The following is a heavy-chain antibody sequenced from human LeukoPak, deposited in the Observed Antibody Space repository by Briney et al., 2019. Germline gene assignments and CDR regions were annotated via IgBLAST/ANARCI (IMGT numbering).Heavy chain of an antibody. D-gene: IGHD2-21*02. J-gene: IGHJ3*02. CDR1: GDSVTSGGYF. CDR2: ISNSGTT. CDR3: AGDVVVTSSPDAFDI. Sequence: SETLSLTCTVSGDSVTSGGYFWTWIRQHPGKGLEWIGYISNSGTTSYNPSLKSRVSISVDTSNNQFSLRLSSVTAADTAVYYCAGDVVVTSSPDAFDIWGQGTMVTVSS. V-gene: IGHV4-31*03.